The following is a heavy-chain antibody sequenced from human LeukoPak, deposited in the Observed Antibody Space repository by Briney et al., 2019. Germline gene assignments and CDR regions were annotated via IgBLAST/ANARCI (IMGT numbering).Heavy chain of an antibody. V-gene: IGHV4-38-2*02. J-gene: IGHJ4*02. D-gene: IGHD2-2*01. CDR1: GYSISSGYY. Sequence: SETLSLTCAVSGYSISSGYYWGWIRQPPGKGLEWIGSLYHRGSTSYNPSLESRITISADTSRNQFSLKLTSVTAADTAVYYCAREKKSCTSSTCYGIDYWGQGTLVIVSS. CDR2: LYHRGST. CDR3: AREKKSCTSSTCYGIDY.